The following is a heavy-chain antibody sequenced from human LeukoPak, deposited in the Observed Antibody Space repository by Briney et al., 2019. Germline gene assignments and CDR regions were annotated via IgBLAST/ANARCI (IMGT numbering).Heavy chain of an antibody. CDR1: GYTFTAYY. CDR2: IKLNTGGT. Sequence: ASVKLSCKASGYTFTAYYINWVRQLPGQGLEWMGWIKLNTGGTNYAQNFQGRVTMTRDTSINTAYMEVSRLRFDDTAVYYCARDGGRGYDFNSGGFDYWGQGTLVTASS. D-gene: IGHD1-26*01. CDR3: ARDGGRGYDFNSGGFDY. J-gene: IGHJ4*02. V-gene: IGHV1-2*02.